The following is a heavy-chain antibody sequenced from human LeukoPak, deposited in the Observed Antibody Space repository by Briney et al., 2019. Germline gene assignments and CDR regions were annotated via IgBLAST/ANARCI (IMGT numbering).Heavy chain of an antibody. Sequence: SETLSLTCTVSGGSISSYYWSWIRQPPGKGLEWIGYIYYSGTTNYNPSLKSRVTISVDTSKNQFSLKLSSVTAADTAVYYCARGVYIAAARYGYWGRGTLVTVSS. V-gene: IGHV4-59*01. CDR2: IYYSGTT. CDR1: GGSISSYY. D-gene: IGHD6-13*01. CDR3: ARGVYIAAARYGY. J-gene: IGHJ4*02.